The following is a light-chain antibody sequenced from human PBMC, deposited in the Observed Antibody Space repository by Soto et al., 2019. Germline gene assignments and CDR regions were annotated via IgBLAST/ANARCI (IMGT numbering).Light chain of an antibody. CDR2: EVT. J-gene: IGLJ1*01. V-gene: IGLV2-14*01. CDR3: SSYTSRSTLYV. Sequence: QSALTQPASVSGSPGQSITISCTGTSSDVGTYNFVSWYQHHPGKAPKLMIYEVTNRPSGVSNRFSGSKSGNTASLTISGLQAEDEADYYCSSYTSRSTLYVFGTGTKLTVL. CDR1: SSDVGTYNF.